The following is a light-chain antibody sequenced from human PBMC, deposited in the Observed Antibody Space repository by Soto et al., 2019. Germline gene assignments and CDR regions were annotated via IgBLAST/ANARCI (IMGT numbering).Light chain of an antibody. CDR3: GERLNSLSRSWV. Sequence: QSVLTQPPSASGTPGQRVTISCSGSNSNIEDNYVYWYQQLPGTAPKLLIYKNNQRPSGVPDRFSGSRSGTSASLVISGLRSADEADYYGGERLNSLSRSWVFGGGTKLTVL. CDR1: NSNIEDNY. J-gene: IGLJ3*02. CDR2: KNN. V-gene: IGLV1-47*01.